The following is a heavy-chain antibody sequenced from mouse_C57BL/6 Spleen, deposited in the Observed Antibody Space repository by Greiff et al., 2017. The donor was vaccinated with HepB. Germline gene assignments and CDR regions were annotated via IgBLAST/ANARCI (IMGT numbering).Heavy chain of an antibody. D-gene: IGHD3-3*01. CDR1: GYTFTSYW. V-gene: IGHV1-50*01. CDR3: ARWGTGANQLAWFAY. CDR2: IDPSDSYT. J-gene: IGHJ3*01. Sequence: VQLQQSGAELVKPGASVKLSCKASGYTFTSYWMQWVKQRPGQGLEWIGEIDPSDSYTNYNQKFKGKATLTVDTSSSTAYMQLSSLTSEDSAVYYCARWGTGANQLAWFAYWGQGTLVTVSA.